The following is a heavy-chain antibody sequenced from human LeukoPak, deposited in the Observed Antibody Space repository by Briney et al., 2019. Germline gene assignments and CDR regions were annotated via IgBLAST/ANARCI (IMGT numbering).Heavy chain of an antibody. CDR3: ARDLGGSYFGDHWFDP. V-gene: IGHV3-66*01. Sequence: GGSLRLSCAASGFTVSSNYMNWVRQAPGKGLEWVSVIYTGGNTYYADSVKGRFTISRDSSKNTMYLQMNSLRGEDTAMYYCARDLGGSYFGDHWFDPWGQGTLVTVSS. CDR2: IYTGGNT. J-gene: IGHJ5*02. D-gene: IGHD1-26*01. CDR1: GFTVSSNY.